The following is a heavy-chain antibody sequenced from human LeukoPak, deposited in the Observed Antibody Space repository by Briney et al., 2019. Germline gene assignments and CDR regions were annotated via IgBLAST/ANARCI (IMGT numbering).Heavy chain of an antibody. V-gene: IGHV3-33*01. D-gene: IGHD3-22*01. Sequence: PGGSLRLSCAASGFTFSSYGMHWVRQASGKGLEWVAVIWYDGSNKYYADSVKGRFTISRDNSKNTLYLQMNSLRAEDTAVYYCARGLYDSSGYYYFPHYWGQGTLVTVSS. J-gene: IGHJ4*02. CDR1: GFTFSSYG. CDR3: ARGLYDSSGYYYFPHY. CDR2: IWYDGSNK.